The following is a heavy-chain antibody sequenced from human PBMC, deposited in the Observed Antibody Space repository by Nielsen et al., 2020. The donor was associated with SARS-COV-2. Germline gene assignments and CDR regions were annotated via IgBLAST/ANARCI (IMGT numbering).Heavy chain of an antibody. CDR3: ARDQDGGAATSNWYFDL. CDR1: GFSFTSYT. CDR2: ITMSGAYM. J-gene: IGHJ2*01. V-gene: IGHV3-21*01. Sequence: GESLKISCATSGFSFTSYTMNWVRQAPGKGLEWVASITMSGAYMYYADSVRGRFTVSRDNAENSLYLQMNSLRDEDTAVYYCARDQDGGAATSNWYFDLWGRGTLVIVFS. D-gene: IGHD6-25*01.